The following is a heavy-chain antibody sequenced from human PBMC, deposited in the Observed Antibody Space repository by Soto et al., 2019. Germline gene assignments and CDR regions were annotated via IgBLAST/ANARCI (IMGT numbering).Heavy chain of an antibody. V-gene: IGHV1-2*02. CDR2: ISPNSGGT. CDR1: GYTFTSYY. D-gene: IGHD2-2*01. Sequence: ASVKVSCKASGYTFTSYYMHWVRQAPGQGLEWMGWISPNSGGTNYAQKFQGRVTMTRDTSVSTAYMELSRLRSDDTAVYYCALIVVVPAAGYNWFDPWGHGTLVTVSS. J-gene: IGHJ5*02. CDR3: ALIVVVPAAGYNWFDP.